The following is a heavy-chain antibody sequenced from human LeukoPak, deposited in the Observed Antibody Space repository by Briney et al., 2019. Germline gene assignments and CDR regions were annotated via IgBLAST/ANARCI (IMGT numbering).Heavy chain of an antibody. CDR3: ARDLIQLWLGGYYYYMDV. J-gene: IGHJ6*03. V-gene: IGHV4-61*02. CDR1: GGSISSGSYY. Sequence: SETLSLTCTVSGGSISSGSYYWNWIRQPGGKGLEWIGRIYTSGSTNYNPSLKSRVTISVDTSKNQFSLKLSSVTAADTAVYYCARDLIQLWLGGYYYYMDVWGKGTTVTVSS. CDR2: IYTSGST. D-gene: IGHD5-18*01.